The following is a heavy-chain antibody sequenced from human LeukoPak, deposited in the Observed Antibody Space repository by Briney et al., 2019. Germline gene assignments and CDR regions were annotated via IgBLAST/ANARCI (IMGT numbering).Heavy chain of an antibody. Sequence: GGSLRLSCAASGFTFDDYAMHRIRQAPGKGLEWVSGISYNSRSIGYADSVKGRFTISRDNAKNSLYLQMNSLRTEDTAFYYCAKDMLGGTYSAWRLSDYWGQGTLVTVSS. CDR3: AKDMLGGTYSAWRLSDY. V-gene: IGHV3-9*01. J-gene: IGHJ4*02. CDR1: GFTFDDYA. D-gene: IGHD1-26*01. CDR2: ISYNSRSI.